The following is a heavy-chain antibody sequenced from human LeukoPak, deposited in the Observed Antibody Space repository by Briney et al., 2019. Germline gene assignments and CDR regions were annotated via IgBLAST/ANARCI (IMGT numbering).Heavy chain of an antibody. CDR2: ISGSGGST. CDR3: AKDRVGIVVVPAAIHNWFDP. J-gene: IGHJ5*02. V-gene: IGHV3-23*01. CDR1: GFTFSSYA. Sequence: GGSLRLSCAASGFTFSSYAMSWVRQAPGKGLEWVSAISGSGGSTYYADSVKGRFTISRDNSKNTLYLQMNSLRAEDTAVYYCAKDRVGIVVVPAAIHNWFDPWGRGTLVTVSS. D-gene: IGHD2-2*02.